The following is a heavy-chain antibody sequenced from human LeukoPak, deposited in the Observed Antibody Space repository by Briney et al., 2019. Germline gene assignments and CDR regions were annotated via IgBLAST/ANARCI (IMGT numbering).Heavy chain of an antibody. J-gene: IGHJ4*02. D-gene: IGHD3-10*01. CDR3: VRPGSGNYYYY. Sequence: GGSLRLSCAASGFTFSASSMHWVRQTSGKGLEWVGRIRDKAYNYVTASAEPLKGRFTVSRDDSRNMVYLQMNSLKTEDTAVYYCVRPGSGNYYYYWGQGTLVTVSS. CDR1: GFTFSASS. V-gene: IGHV3-73*01. CDR2: IRDKAYNYVT.